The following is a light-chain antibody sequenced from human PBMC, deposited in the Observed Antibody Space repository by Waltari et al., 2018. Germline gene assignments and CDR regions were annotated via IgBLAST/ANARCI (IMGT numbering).Light chain of an antibody. CDR2: YDS. V-gene: IGLV3-21*04. CDR1: NIETKS. Sequence: YVLTQPPSVSVAPGKTATITCGEDNIETKSVHWYQQKQGQAPSLIIFYDSERPSGFPERVAGSNSGNPATLTISRVEAGDEADYYCQVWDSYRHHYVFGTGTKVTVL. CDR3: QVWDSYRHHYV. J-gene: IGLJ1*01.